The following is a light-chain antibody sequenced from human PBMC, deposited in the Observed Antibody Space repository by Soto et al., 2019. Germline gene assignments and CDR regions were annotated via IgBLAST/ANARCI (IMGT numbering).Light chain of an antibody. J-gene: IGKJ2*01. V-gene: IGKV2-28*01. CDR2: LGS. CDR1: QSLLYSNGYNY. CDR3: IQALQTPYT. Sequence: DIVMTQSPLSLPVTPGEPASISCRSSQSLLYSNGYNYLDWYMQKPGQSPQLLIYLGSNRASGGPDRFNGSESGTHYTMESNRVEAEDVGVYYCIQALQTPYTFGQGTKLEIK.